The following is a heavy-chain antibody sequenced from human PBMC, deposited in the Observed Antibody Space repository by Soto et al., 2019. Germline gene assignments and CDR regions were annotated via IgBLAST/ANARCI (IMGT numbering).Heavy chain of an antibody. CDR3: ARGGRIAVAGPYNWFDP. CDR1: GGTFSSYA. CDR2: IIPIFGTA. D-gene: IGHD6-19*01. J-gene: IGHJ5*02. Sequence: SVKVSCKASGGTFSSYAISWVRQAPGQGLEWMGGIIPIFGTANYAQKFQGRVTITADESTSTAYMELSSLRSEDTAVYYCARGGRIAVAGPYNWFDPWGQGTLVTVSS. V-gene: IGHV1-69*13.